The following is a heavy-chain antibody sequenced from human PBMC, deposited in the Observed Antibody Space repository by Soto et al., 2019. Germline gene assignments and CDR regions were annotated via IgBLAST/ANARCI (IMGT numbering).Heavy chain of an antibody. CDR3: AKDYSTHLTPFDY. V-gene: IGHV3-30*18. J-gene: IGHJ4*02. D-gene: IGHD2-21*01. CDR2: ISYDGSNK. CDR1: GFTFSSYG. Sequence: GGSLRLSCAASGFTFSSYGMHWVRQAPGKGLEWVAVISYDGSNKYYADSVKGRFTISRDNSKNTLYLQMNSLRAEDTAVYYCAKDYSTHLTPFDYWGQGTLVTVSS.